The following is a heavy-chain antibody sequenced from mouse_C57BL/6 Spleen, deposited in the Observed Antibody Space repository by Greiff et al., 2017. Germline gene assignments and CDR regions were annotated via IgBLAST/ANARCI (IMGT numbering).Heavy chain of an antibody. J-gene: IGHJ3*01. CDR3: ARGGLYYDCDGAWFAY. CDR1: GYTFTSYW. V-gene: IGHV1-55*01. D-gene: IGHD2-4*01. CDR2: IYPGSGST. Sequence: VQLQQPGAELVKPGASVTLSCKASGYTFTSYWITWVKQRPGQGLEWIGDIYPGSGSTNSNEKFTSKATLTADTSSSTAYMQLSSLTSEDSAVYYCARGGLYYDCDGAWFAYWDQGTLVTVSA.